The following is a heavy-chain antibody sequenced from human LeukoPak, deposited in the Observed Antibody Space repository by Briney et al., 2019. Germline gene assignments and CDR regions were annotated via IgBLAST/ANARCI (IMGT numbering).Heavy chain of an antibody. CDR1: GFTFSGSA. CDR2: IRNKVNNYAT. D-gene: IGHD2-2*01. Sequence: QSGGSLRLSCAASGFTFSGSAMHWVRQASGKGLEWVGRIRNKVNNYATAYAASVKGRFTISRDDSKNTAYLQMNSLNTEDTAVYYCTSVTCRSTSCYYDYWGQGTLVTVSS. J-gene: IGHJ4*02. CDR3: TSVTCRSTSCYYDY. V-gene: IGHV3-73*01.